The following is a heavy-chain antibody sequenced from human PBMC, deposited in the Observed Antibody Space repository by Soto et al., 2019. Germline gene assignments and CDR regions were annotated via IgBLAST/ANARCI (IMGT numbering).Heavy chain of an antibody. CDR2: ISGSGGST. V-gene: IGHV3-23*01. D-gene: IGHD3-22*01. CDR3: AFPDDSSGFDY. Sequence: GGSLRLSCAASGFTFSSYAMNWVRQAPEKGLEWVSSISGSGGSTYYTDSVKGRFTISRDNSKNTLYLQMKSLRAGDTAVYYCAFPDDSSGFDYWGQGTLVTVSS. CDR1: GFTFSSYA. J-gene: IGHJ4*02.